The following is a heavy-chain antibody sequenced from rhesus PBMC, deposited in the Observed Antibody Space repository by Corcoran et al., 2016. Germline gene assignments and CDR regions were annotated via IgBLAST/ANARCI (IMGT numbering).Heavy chain of an antibody. CDR1: GGSVSSNY. Sequence: QVHLQESGPGLVKPLETLALTFAVSGGSVSSNYCVWLSQPPGKGLGWIGLFYGSGSSPNYNPSLKRRVTLSVDTSKNQFSLHLSSVTAADTALYYCARVGLRYFFDYWGQGVLVTVSS. J-gene: IGHJ4*01. CDR3: ARVGLRYFFDY. D-gene: IGHD4-29*01. CDR2: FYGSGSSP. V-gene: IGHV4S11*01.